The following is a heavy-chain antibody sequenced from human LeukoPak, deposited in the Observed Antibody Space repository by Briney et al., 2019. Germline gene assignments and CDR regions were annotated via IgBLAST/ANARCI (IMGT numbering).Heavy chain of an antibody. D-gene: IGHD2-2*01. J-gene: IGHJ3*02. Sequence: SETLSLTRTVSGGSISSYYWSWIRQPPGKGLEWIGYIYYSGSTNYNPSLKSRVTISVDTYKNQFSLKLSSVTAADTAVYYCAGTLGYCSSTSCPRGAFDIWGQGTMVTVSS. CDR2: IYYSGST. CDR3: AGTLGYCSSTSCPRGAFDI. V-gene: IGHV4-59*08. CDR1: GGSISSYY.